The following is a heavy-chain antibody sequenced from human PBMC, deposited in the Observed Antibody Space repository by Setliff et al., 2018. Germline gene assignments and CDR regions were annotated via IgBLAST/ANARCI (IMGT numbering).Heavy chain of an antibody. V-gene: IGHV3-74*01. CDR1: GFTFSNYW. Sequence: GGSMRLSCGASGFTFSNYWMYWVRQVPGKGMVWLSRINGDGTITNYADSGKGRFTIARDNARNALYLQRNSLRAEDTAVYFCAREHPPGALSYMDVWGKGTTVTVSS. J-gene: IGHJ6*03. CDR2: INGDGTIT. CDR3: AREHPPGALSYMDV.